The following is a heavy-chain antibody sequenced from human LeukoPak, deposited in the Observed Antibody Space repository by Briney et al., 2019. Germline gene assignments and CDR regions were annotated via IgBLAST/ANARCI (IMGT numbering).Heavy chain of an antibody. CDR3: ARDRRVGATATEDGMDV. Sequence: GGSLRLSCAASGFAFSSYVMNWVRQAPGKGLEWVSYISSSGSTIYYADSVKGRFTISRDNAKNSLYLQMNSLRAEDTAVYYCARDRRVGATATEDGMDVWGQGTTVTVSS. V-gene: IGHV3-48*03. J-gene: IGHJ6*02. CDR1: GFAFSSYV. CDR2: ISSSGSTI. D-gene: IGHD1-26*01.